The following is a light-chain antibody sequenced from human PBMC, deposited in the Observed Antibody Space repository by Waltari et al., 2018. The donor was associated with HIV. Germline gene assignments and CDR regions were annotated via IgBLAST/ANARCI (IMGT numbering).Light chain of an antibody. J-gene: IGLJ3*02. CDR2: SNN. V-gene: IGLV1-44*01. CDR3: AAWDDSLNGWV. Sequence: QSVLTQPPSASVTPGQRVTISCSATSPNIGSNLVNWYQQLPGTAPKLLIYSNNQRPSGVPDRFSGSKSGTSASLAISGLQSEDEADYYCAAWDDSLNGWVFGGGTKLTVL. CDR1: SPNIGSNL.